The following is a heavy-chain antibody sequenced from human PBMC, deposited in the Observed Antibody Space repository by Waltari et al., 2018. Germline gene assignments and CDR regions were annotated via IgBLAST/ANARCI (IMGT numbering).Heavy chain of an antibody. CDR2: IIPSLGAT. V-gene: IGHV1-69*11. D-gene: IGHD2-15*01. J-gene: IGHJ4*02. CDR1: GDTFSLYA. Sequence: QVHLAQSGAVVRKPGSSVKVSCTASGDTFSLYAMAWVRQAPGQGLEWMGGIIPSLGATNYAQKVQGRVTITADESTSTADMERSSLRSEDTALYFCARGDATPPYYYFHSWGQGTLVTVSS. CDR3: ARGDATPPYYYFHS.